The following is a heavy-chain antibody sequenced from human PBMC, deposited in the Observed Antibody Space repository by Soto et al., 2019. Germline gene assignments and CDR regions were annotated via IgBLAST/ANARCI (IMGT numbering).Heavy chain of an antibody. CDR1: GYPFSRCD. Sequence: EVPLLDSGGGWAQSGVPLTLSCTASGYPFSRCDMSWAPDAPGKAGECVTAISGSGGRTYYADSVKGRFTISRDNSKNTLYLQMNSLRAEDTAVYYCAKDSWDYYYGMDVWGQGTTVTVSS. CDR3: AKDSWDYYYGMDV. V-gene: IGHV3-23*01. D-gene: IGHD3-16*01. J-gene: IGHJ6*02. CDR2: ISGSGGRT.